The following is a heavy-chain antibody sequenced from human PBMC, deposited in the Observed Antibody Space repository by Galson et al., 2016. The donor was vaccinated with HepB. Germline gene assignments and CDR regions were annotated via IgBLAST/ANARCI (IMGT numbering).Heavy chain of an antibody. V-gene: IGHV5-51*01. J-gene: IGHJ3*02. CDR2: IYPADANS. Sequence: QSGAEVKKPGESLKISCKGSGYSFTNYWIGWVRQMPGKGLEWMGIIYPADANSRYNPSFQGQVTISADKSISTAYLQWSSLKASDTAMYYCARRMNDAFDIWGQGTMVTVSS. CDR1: GYSFTNYW. CDR3: ARRMNDAFDI.